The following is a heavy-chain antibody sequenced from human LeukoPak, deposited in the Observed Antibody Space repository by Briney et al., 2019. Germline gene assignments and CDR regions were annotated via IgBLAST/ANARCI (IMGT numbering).Heavy chain of an antibody. Sequence: SETLSLTCTVSGGSISSYYWSWIRQPPGKGLEWIGYIYYSGSTNYNPSLKSRVTISVDTSKNQFSLKLSSVTAADTAVYYCARQRVTMVRGVIGYYYYYMDVWGKGTTVTISS. CDR3: ARQRVTMVRGVIGYYYYYMDV. J-gene: IGHJ6*03. V-gene: IGHV4-59*08. CDR2: IYYSGST. CDR1: GGSISSYY. D-gene: IGHD3-10*01.